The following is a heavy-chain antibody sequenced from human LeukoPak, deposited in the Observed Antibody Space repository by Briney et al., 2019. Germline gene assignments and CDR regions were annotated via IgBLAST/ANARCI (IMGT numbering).Heavy chain of an antibody. CDR1: GYTFTGYY. V-gene: IGHV1-2*06. CDR3: ARDLGAYDYYYYGMDV. D-gene: IGHD1-26*01. Sequence: ASVKVSCKASGYTFTGYYMHWVRQAPGQGLEWMGRINPNSGGTNYAQKFQGRVTMTRDTSISTAYMELSRLRSDDTAVYYCARDLGAYDYYYYGMDVWGQGTTVTVSS. CDR2: INPNSGGT. J-gene: IGHJ6*02.